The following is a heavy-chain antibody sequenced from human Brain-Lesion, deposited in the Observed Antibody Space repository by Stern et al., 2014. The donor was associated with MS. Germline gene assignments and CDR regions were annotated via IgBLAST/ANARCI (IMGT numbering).Heavy chain of an antibody. CDR1: GFTFDDYA. D-gene: IGHD3-10*01. CDR2: ISWNRGTI. V-gene: IGHV3-9*01. CDR3: ARDKTGGSAYFAY. J-gene: IGHJ4*02. Sequence: EVQLVESGGDLVQPGRSLRLSCAAFGFTFDDYAMHWVRQAPGKGLEWVAGISWNRGTIGYADSVKGRFTTSRDNAYSSLYLQMNSLRPEDTALYYCARDKTGGSAYFAYWGQGTLVTVSS.